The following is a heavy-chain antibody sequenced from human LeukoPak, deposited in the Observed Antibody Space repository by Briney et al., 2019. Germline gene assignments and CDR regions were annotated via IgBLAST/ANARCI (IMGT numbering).Heavy chain of an antibody. Sequence: GGSLRLSCAASGFTFSNYGMHWVRQAPGKGLEWLAVVWYDDAVKNYADSVKGRFTISRDNSKNTLYLQMNSLRAEDTAVYYCARDALYCSGGSCYSYYFDYWGQGTLVTVSS. CDR2: VWYDDAVK. CDR3: ARDALYCSGGSCYSYYFDY. D-gene: IGHD2-15*01. V-gene: IGHV3-33*01. J-gene: IGHJ4*02. CDR1: GFTFSNYG.